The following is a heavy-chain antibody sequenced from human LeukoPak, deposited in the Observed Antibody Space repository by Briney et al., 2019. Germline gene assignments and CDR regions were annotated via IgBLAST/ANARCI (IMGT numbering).Heavy chain of an antibody. V-gene: IGHV6-1*01. D-gene: IGHD2-21*02. CDR2: TYYRSKWYN. Sequence: SQTLSLTCAISGDSVSINSAAWNWIRQSPSRGLEWLGRTYYRSKWYNDYAVSVKSRVTINPDTSKDQCSLQLNSVTPEDTAVYYCAREGDPTVGWFDPWGQGTLVTVSS. J-gene: IGHJ5*02. CDR3: AREGDPTVGWFDP. CDR1: GDSVSINSAA.